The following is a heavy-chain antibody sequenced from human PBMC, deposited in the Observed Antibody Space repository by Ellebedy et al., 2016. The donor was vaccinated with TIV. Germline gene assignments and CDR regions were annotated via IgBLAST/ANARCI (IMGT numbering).Heavy chain of an antibody. CDR2: IWYDGSNK. CDR3: ARDGVSRGGLLDY. J-gene: IGHJ4*02. V-gene: IGHV3-33*01. CDR1: GFTFSSYG. D-gene: IGHD5-12*01. Sequence: PGGSLRLSCAASGFTFSSYGMHWVRQAPGKGLEWVAVIWYDGSNKFYEDSVKGRFTISRDNSKNTLYLQMNSLRAEDTAVYYCARDGVSRGGLLDYWGQGILVTVSS.